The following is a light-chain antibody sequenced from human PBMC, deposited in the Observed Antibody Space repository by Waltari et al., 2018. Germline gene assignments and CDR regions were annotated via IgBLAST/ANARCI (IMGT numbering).Light chain of an antibody. CDR1: QSLFSTSNSKTY. J-gene: IGKJ5*01. V-gene: IGKV4-1*01. Sequence: DIVMTQSPDFLAVSLGERATINCKSSQSLFSTSNSKTYISWYQQKPGPPPKLLIYWASTRGSGVPDRFSGSGSGTDFTLTISSLQAEDVAVYYCHHYYIPPLTFGQGTRLEIK. CDR3: HHYYIPPLT. CDR2: WAS.